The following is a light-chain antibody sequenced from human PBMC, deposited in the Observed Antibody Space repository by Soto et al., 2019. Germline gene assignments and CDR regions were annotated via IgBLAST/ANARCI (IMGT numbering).Light chain of an antibody. CDR3: QSYDSSNHGV. CDR2: EDN. J-gene: IGLJ3*02. V-gene: IGLV6-57*03. CDR1: SGSIASNY. Sequence: NFMLTQPHSVSESPGKTVTISCTRSSGSIASNYVQWYQQRPGSAPTTVIYEDNQRPSGVPDRFSSSIDSSSNSASLTISGLKTEDDAYYYCQSYDSSNHGVFGGGTKLTVL.